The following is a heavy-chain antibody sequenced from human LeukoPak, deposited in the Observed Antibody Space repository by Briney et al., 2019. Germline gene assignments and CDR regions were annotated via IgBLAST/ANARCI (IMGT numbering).Heavy chain of an antibody. CDR2: INPNSGGT. J-gene: IGHJ5*02. CDR3: AKGPTTGINWFDP. D-gene: IGHD4-17*01. V-gene: IGHV1-2*02. CDR1: GYTFTGYY. Sequence: ASVKVSCKASGYTFTGYYMHWVRQAPGQGLEWMGWINPNSGGTNYAQKFQGRVTMTRDTSISTAYMELSRLRSDDTAVYYCAKGPTTGINWFDPWGQGTLVTVSS.